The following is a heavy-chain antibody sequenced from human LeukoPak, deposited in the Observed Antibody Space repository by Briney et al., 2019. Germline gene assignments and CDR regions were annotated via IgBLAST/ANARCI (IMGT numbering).Heavy chain of an antibody. D-gene: IGHD3-3*01. Sequence: GGSLRLSCAASGFTFSSYWMSWVRQAPGKGLEWVANIKQDGSEKYYVDSVKGRFTISRDNAKNSLYLQMNSLRAEDTAVYYCARDYDFWSGYYNVRYMDVWGKGTTVTVSS. V-gene: IGHV3-7*01. CDR2: IKQDGSEK. J-gene: IGHJ6*03. CDR3: ARDYDFWSGYYNVRYMDV. CDR1: GFTFSSYW.